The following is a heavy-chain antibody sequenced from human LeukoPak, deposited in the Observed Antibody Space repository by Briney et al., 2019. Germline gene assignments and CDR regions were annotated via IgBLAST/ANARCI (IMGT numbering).Heavy chain of an antibody. J-gene: IGHJ4*02. CDR1: GYTFTGYY. D-gene: IGHD3-10*01. Sequence: ASVKVSCKASGYTFTGYYMHWVRQAPGQGLERMGWINPNSGGTNYAQKFQGRVTMTRDTSISTAYMELSRLRSDDTAVYYCARGVYYGSGSYSDYWGQGTLVTVSS. V-gene: IGHV1-2*02. CDR2: INPNSGGT. CDR3: ARGVYYGSGSYSDY.